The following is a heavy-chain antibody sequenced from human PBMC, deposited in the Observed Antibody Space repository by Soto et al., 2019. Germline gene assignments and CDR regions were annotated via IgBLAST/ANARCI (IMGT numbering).Heavy chain of an antibody. D-gene: IGHD6-13*01. V-gene: IGHV4-34*01. J-gene: IGHJ4*02. Sequence: SETLSLTCAVYGGSFSGYYWSWIRQPPGKGLEWIGEINHSGSTNYNPSLKSRVTISVDTSKNQFSLKLSSVTAADTAVYYCARGQQLLSRRYFDYWGQGTLVTVSS. CDR3: ARGQQLLSRRYFDY. CDR2: INHSGST. CDR1: GGSFSGYY.